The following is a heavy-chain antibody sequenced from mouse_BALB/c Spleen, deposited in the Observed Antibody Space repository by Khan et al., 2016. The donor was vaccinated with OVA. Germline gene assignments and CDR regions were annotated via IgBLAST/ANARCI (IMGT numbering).Heavy chain of an antibody. D-gene: IGHD2-14*01. CDR2: INPSSGYI. CDR1: GYTFTSYT. Sequence: QVQLQQSGAELARPGASVKMSCKASGYTFTSYTIHWIQQRPGQGLEWIGYINPSSGYINYNQKFKDKATLTADKSSTTAYMQLSSLTSDDSADYYCANAGAYYRNDGCFAYWGQGTLVTVSA. CDR3: ANAGAYYRNDGCFAY. J-gene: IGHJ3*01. V-gene: IGHV1-4*01.